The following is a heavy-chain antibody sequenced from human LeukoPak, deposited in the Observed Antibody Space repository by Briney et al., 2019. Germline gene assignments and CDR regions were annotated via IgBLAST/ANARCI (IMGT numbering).Heavy chain of an antibody. J-gene: IGHJ4*02. CDR1: GFTFSSYA. V-gene: IGHV3-30*04. CDR3: ARDIGQWLERSGLGY. CDR2: ISYDGSNK. Sequence: GGSLRLSCAASGFTFSSYAMHWVRQAPGKGLEWVAVISYDGSNKYYADSVKGRFTISRDNSKNTLYLQMNSLRAEDTAVYYCARDIGQWLERSGLGYWGQGTLGTVSS. D-gene: IGHD6-19*01.